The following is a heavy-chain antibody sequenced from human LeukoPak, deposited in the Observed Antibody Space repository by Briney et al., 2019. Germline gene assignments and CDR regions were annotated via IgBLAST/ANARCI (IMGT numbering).Heavy chain of an antibody. D-gene: IGHD2-15*01. Sequence: ASVKVSCKASGYTFTTSGISWARQAPGQGLEWMGWINPNSGGTNYAQKFQGRVTMTRDTSISTAYMELSRLRSDDTAVYYCARGPPGYCSGGSCYGWFDPWGQGTLVTVSS. CDR3: ARGPPGYCSGGSCYGWFDP. J-gene: IGHJ5*02. CDR2: INPNSGGT. CDR1: GYTFTTSG. V-gene: IGHV1-2*02.